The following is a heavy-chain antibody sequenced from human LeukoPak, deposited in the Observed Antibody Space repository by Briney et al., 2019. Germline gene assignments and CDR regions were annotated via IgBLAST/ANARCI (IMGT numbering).Heavy chain of an antibody. V-gene: IGHV1-2*02. Sequence: ASVKVSCKASGYTFTGYYMHWVRQAPGQRLEWMGWVNPNSGGTNYAQKFQGRVTMTRGTSISTAYMELSRLTSDDTAVYYCARVIEYSGYDFRFDYSGQGTLVTVSS. CDR3: ARVIEYSGYDFRFDY. D-gene: IGHD5-12*01. CDR1: GYTFTGYY. CDR2: VNPNSGGT. J-gene: IGHJ4*02.